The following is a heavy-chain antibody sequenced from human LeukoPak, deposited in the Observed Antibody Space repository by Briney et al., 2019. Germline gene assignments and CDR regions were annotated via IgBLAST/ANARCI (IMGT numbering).Heavy chain of an antibody. V-gene: IGHV4-34*01. CDR2: INHSGST. J-gene: IGHJ6*03. CDR3: ARVSGSYYALGYYYYMDV. CDR1: GGSFSGYY. D-gene: IGHD1-26*01. Sequence: SETLSLTCAVYGGSFSGYYWSWIRQPPGKGLEWIGEINHSGSTNYNPSLKSRVTISVDTSKNQFSLKLSSVTAADTAVYYCARVSGSYYALGYYYYMDVWGKGTTVTISS.